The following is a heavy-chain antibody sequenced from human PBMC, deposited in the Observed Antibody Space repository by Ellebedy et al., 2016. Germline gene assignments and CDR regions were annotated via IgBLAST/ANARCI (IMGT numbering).Heavy chain of an antibody. Sequence: GESLKISCKGSGYSFTSYWIGWVRQMPGKGLEWMGIIYPGDSDTRYSPSFQGQVTISADKSISTAYLQWSSLKASDTAMYYCARPSPVYSSGPFSDGYYYGMDVWGQGTTVTVSS. CDR2: IYPGDSDT. CDR1: GYSFTSYW. CDR3: ARPSPVYSSGPFSDGYYYGMDV. J-gene: IGHJ6*02. V-gene: IGHV5-51*01. D-gene: IGHD6-19*01.